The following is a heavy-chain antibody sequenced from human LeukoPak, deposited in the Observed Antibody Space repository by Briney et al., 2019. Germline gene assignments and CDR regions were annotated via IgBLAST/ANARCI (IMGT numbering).Heavy chain of an antibody. CDR1: GGSVSSGSYY. D-gene: IGHD6-13*01. J-gene: IGHJ6*02. CDR3: ARGQRARNSSSWYKVYYYYGMDV. Sequence: SETLSLTCTVSGGSVSSGSYYWSWIRQPPGKGLEWIGYIYYSGSTNYNPSLKSRVTISVDTSRNQFSLKLSSVTAADTAVYYCARGQRARNSSSWYKVYYYYGMDVWGQGTTVTVSS. V-gene: IGHV4-61*01. CDR2: IYYSGST.